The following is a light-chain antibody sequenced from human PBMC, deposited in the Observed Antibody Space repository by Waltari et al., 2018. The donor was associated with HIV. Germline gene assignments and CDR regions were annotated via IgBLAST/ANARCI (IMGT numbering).Light chain of an antibody. CDR3: SSYTSSSTPHVV. CDR1: SSAVGGYNY. J-gene: IGLJ2*01. Sequence: QSALTQPASVSGSPGQSITIPCTGTSSAVGGYNYVSWYQQHPGKAPKLMIYDVSNRPSGVSNRFSGSKSGNTASLTISGLQAEDEADYYCSSYTSSSTPHVVFGGGTKLTVL. V-gene: IGLV2-14*01. CDR2: DVS.